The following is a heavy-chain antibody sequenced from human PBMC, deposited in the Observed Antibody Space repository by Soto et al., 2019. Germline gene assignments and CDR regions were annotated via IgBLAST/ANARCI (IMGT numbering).Heavy chain of an antibody. CDR2: IHYSGST. V-gene: IGHV4-39*01. CDR3: AAHDSGGYYAEY. Sequence: QLQLQESGPGLVKPSETLSLTCTVSGDSVTISDYYWGWIRQPPGKGLEWIVCIHYSGSTYYNPTLKSRVTKSGDTSKKQFSLKLTSVTAADAAVYYCAAHDSGGYYAEYWGQGTLVTVSA. J-gene: IGHJ4*02. D-gene: IGHD3-22*01. CDR1: GDSVTISDYY.